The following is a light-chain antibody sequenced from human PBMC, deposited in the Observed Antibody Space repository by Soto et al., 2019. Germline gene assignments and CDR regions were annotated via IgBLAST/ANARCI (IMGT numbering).Light chain of an antibody. CDR1: QSISTY. CDR3: QQSYSTPWT. Sequence: DIQMTQSPPSLSASVGDRVTITCRASQSISTYLNWYQEKPGKAPKLLIYAAFRLQSGVPSRFSGSGSGTDFTLTISSLQPEDFATYYCQQSYSTPWTFGQGTKVDI. J-gene: IGKJ1*01. CDR2: AAF. V-gene: IGKV1-39*01.